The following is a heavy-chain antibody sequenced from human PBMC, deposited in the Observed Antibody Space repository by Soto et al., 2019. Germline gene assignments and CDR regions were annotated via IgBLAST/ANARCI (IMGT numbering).Heavy chain of an antibody. CDR3: ARDRRSSTSCYGL. D-gene: IGHD2-2*01. Sequence: GGSLRLSCAASGFTFSSYSMNWVRQAPGKGLEWVSSISSSSSYIYYADSVKGRFTISRDNAKNSLYLQMNSLRAEDTAVYYCARDRRSSTSCYGLWGQGTLVTVSS. J-gene: IGHJ4*02. V-gene: IGHV3-21*01. CDR1: GFTFSSYS. CDR2: ISSSSSYI.